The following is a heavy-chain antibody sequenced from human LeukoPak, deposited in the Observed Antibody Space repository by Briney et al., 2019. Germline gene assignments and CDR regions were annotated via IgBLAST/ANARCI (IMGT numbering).Heavy chain of an antibody. J-gene: IGHJ4*02. Sequence: SETLSLTCSVSGGSISSYYWSWIRQPPGKGHEWIGYIYYSGSTNYNPSLKSRVTISVDTSKNQFSLKVSSVTAADTAVYYCARGYCSGGSCYSFDYWGQGTLVTVSS. CDR1: GGSISSYY. V-gene: IGHV4-59*13. CDR3: ARGYCSGGSCYSFDY. CDR2: IYYSGST. D-gene: IGHD2-15*01.